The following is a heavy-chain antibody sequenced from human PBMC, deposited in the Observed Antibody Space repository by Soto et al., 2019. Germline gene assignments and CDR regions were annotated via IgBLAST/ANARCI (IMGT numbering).Heavy chain of an antibody. CDR2: IYYSGST. V-gene: IGHV4-61*01. J-gene: IGHJ6*02. CDR1: GGSVSSGSYY. CDR3: ARGIAGWYQGRYYYGMDV. Sequence: QVQLQESGPGLVKPSETLSLTCTVSGGSVSSGSYYWSWIRQPPGKGLEWIGYIYYSGSTNYNPSPTRRVPLTLDTSKNQSSLTLSSLPAADTAVYYCARGIAGWYQGRYYYGMDVWGQGTTVTVPS. D-gene: IGHD6-19*01.